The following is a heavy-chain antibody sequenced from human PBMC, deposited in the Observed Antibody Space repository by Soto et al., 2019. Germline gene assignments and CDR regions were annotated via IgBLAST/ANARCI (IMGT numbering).Heavy chain of an antibody. D-gene: IGHD3-22*01. V-gene: IGHV1-69*13. J-gene: IGHJ5*02. Sequence: SVKVSCKASGGTFSSYAISWVRQAPGQGLEWMGGIIPIFGTANYAQKFQGRVTITADESTSTAYMELSSLRSEDTAVYYRARNDYYDSSGYPYNWFDPWGQGTLVTVSS. CDR1: GGTFSSYA. CDR3: ARNDYYDSSGYPYNWFDP. CDR2: IIPIFGTA.